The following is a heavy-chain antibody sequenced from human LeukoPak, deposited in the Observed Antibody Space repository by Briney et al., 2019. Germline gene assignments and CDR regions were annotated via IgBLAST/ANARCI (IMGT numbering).Heavy chain of an antibody. CDR2: IHSDGRST. D-gene: IGHD3-22*01. CDR1: GFTFSSYW. Sequence: PRGCLRLSCVASGFTFSSYWTHWVRHAPGKGMVWVSRIHSDGRSTSYADSLRGRFTISRDDAQSTLSIHINSLRAKDTAVYYCARSGWPYYFDYWGQGTLVTVSS. J-gene: IGHJ4*02. CDR3: ARSGWPYYFDY. V-gene: IGHV3-74*01.